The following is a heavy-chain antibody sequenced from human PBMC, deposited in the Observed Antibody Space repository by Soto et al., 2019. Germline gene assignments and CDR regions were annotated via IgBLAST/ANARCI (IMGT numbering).Heavy chain of an antibody. CDR2: IYYSGST. V-gene: IGHV4-61*08. J-gene: IGHJ3*02. CDR3: ARVWGGAFDI. Sequence: ASETLSLTCTVSGGSISSGGYYWSWIRQHPGKGLEWIGYIYYSGSTHYNPSLKSRVTISVDTSKNQFSLKLSSVTAADTAVYYCARVWGGAFDIWGQGTMVTVSS. CDR1: GGSISSGGYY. D-gene: IGHD3-10*01.